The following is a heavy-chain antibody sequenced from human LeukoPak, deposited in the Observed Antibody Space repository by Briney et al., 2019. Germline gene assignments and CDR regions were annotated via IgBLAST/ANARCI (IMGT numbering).Heavy chain of an antibody. Sequence: PGGSLRLSCAASGFTFSTYAMNWVRQTQGRGLEWVSVIGSSGTTYYRDSVRGRFTISRGNSENTVYLQMNSLRAEDTAVYYCAKRLVGEARQEAFDIWGQGTVVTVSS. CDR3: AKRLVGEARQEAFDI. J-gene: IGHJ3*02. CDR1: GFTFSTYA. D-gene: IGHD1-26*01. V-gene: IGHV3-23*05. CDR2: IGSSGTT.